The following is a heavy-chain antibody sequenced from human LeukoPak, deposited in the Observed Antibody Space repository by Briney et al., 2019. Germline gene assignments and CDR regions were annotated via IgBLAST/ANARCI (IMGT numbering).Heavy chain of an antibody. CDR3: ARADSSGYYYTRRFDY. Sequence: PGGSLRRSCAASGFTFSSYSMNWVREAPGKGLEWVSSISSSSSYIYYADSVKGRFTISRDNAKNSLYLQMNSLRAEDTAVYYCARADSSGYYYTRRFDYWGQGTLVTVSS. CDR2: ISSSSSYI. CDR1: GFTFSSYS. J-gene: IGHJ4*02. V-gene: IGHV3-21*01. D-gene: IGHD3-22*01.